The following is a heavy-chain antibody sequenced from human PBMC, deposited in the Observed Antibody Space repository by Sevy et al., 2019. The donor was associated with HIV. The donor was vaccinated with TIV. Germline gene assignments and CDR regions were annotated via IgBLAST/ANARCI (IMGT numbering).Heavy chain of an antibody. Sequence: ASVKVSCEASGYTFTSYDINWVRQATGQGLEWMGWMSPNSGATSFAQKFQGRVTLTRNTSISTAYMEVSSLRSEDTAVYYYASGGNGALWSYEYYYYGMDVWGQGTTVTVSS. CDR3: ASGGNGALWSYEYYYYGMDV. CDR2: MSPNSGAT. V-gene: IGHV1-8*01. J-gene: IGHJ6*02. D-gene: IGHD3-16*01. CDR1: GYTFTSYD.